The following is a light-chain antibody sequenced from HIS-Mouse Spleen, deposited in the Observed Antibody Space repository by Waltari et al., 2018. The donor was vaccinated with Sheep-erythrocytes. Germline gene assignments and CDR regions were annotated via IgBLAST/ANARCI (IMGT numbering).Light chain of an antibody. CDR3: QQANSFPIT. Sequence: DIQMTQPPSSVSASVGDRVPITCRASQGMSSWLAWYQQNPGKAPKLLIYAASSLQSGVPSRFSGSGSGTDFTLTISSLQPEDFATYYCQQANSFPITFGQGTRLEIK. CDR2: AAS. CDR1: QGMSSW. J-gene: IGKJ5*01. V-gene: IGKV1-12*01.